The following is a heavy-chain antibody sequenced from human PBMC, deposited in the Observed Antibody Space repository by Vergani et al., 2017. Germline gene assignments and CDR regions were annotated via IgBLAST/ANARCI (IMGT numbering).Heavy chain of an antibody. D-gene: IGHD5-12*01. CDR2: IYNTGNT. J-gene: IGHJ5*02. CDR3: ARVSRLYSGYDFRFDA. Sequence: QLQLQESGPGLVKPSETLSLTCTVSGDSFSLNYWTWIRQTPGKGLEWIGYIYNTGNTNYNPSLKSRVTISIDKSKNEFYLELNSVTAADTAVYYCARVSRLYSGYDFRFDAWGQGNLVTVAS. CDR1: GDSFSLNY. V-gene: IGHV4-59*01.